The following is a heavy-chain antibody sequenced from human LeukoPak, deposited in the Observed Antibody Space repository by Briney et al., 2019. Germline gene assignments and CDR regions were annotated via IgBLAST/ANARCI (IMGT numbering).Heavy chain of an antibody. CDR2: IYHSGST. J-gene: IGHJ6*02. CDR3: ARAATAYYYGVDV. V-gene: IGHV4-30-2*01. Sequence: SETLSLTCTVSGGSISSGGYYWSWIRQPPGKGLEWIGYIYHSGSTYYNPSLKSRVTISVDRSKNQFSLKLSSVTAADTAVYFCARAATAYYYGVDVWGQGTTVTVSS. D-gene: IGHD2-15*01. CDR1: GGSISSGGYY.